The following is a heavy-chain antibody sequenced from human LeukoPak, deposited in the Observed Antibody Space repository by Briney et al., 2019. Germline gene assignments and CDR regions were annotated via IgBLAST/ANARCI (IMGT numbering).Heavy chain of an antibody. D-gene: IGHD6-19*01. CDR3: AKGPTQYSSGWLT. CDR1: EFPSIAYA. Sequence: GGSRRLSFEPPEFPSIAYAMHWVPQVPGRGRGGGPVISYDGSNKYYADSVKGRFTISRDNSKNTLYLQMNSLRAEDTAVYYCAKGPTQYSSGWLTWGQGTLVTVPS. CDR2: ISYDGSNK. J-gene: IGHJ5*02. V-gene: IGHV3-30*18.